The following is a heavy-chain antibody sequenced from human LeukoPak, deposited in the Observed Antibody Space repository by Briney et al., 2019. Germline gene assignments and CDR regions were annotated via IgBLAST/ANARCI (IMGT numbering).Heavy chain of an antibody. CDR1: GFTFSSYA. Sequence: GSLRLSCAASGFTFSSYAMSWVRQAPGKGLEWVSAISGSGGSTYYADSVKGRFTISRDNSKNTLYLQMNSLRAEDTAVYYCAKEAVIAAAGTRWFDPWGQGTLVTVSS. J-gene: IGHJ5*02. CDR3: AKEAVIAAAGTRWFDP. D-gene: IGHD6-13*01. V-gene: IGHV3-23*01. CDR2: ISGSGGST.